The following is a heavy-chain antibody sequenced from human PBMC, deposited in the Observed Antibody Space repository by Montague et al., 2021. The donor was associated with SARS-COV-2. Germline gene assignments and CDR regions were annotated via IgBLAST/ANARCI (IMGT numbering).Heavy chain of an antibody. J-gene: IGHJ4*02. V-gene: IGHV4-34*01. CDR1: RGSFSGYY. CDR2: INHSGGV. Sequence: ETLSLTCTAHRGSFSGYYWTWIRQPPGKGLEWIGEINHSGGVNYNPSLKSRVTISVDTSKNHFSLKLRSVTAADTAIYYCARGYCSSTTCYRSLHYWGQGTLVAVSS. CDR3: ARGYCSSTTCYRSLHY. D-gene: IGHD2-2*01.